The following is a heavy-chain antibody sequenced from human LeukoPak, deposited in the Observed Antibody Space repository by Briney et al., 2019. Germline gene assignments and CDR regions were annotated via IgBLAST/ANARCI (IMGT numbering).Heavy chain of an antibody. CDR2: INTNTGNP. CDR1: GYTFTSYA. V-gene: IGHV7-4-1*02. Sequence: ASVKVSCKASGYTFTSYAMNWVRQAPGQGLEWMGWINTNTGNPTYAQGFTGRFVFSLDTSVSTAYLQISSLKAEGTAVYYCASTEPAYDSSGYYYVWGQGTLVTVSS. D-gene: IGHD3-22*01. CDR3: ASTEPAYDSSGYYYV. J-gene: IGHJ4*02.